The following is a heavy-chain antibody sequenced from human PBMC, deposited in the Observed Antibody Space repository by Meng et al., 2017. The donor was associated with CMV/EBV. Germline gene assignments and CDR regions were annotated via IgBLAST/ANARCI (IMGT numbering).Heavy chain of an antibody. V-gene: IGHV1-2*02. CDR2: INPNSGGT. Sequence: ASVKVSCKASGYTFTGYYMHWVRQAPGQGLEWMGWINPNSGGTNYAQKFQGRVTMTRNTSISTAYMELSSLRSEDTAVYYCARRYNSGYDRGGDDYWGQGTLVTVSS. CDR1: GYTFTGYY. CDR3: ARRYNSGYDRGGDDY. J-gene: IGHJ4*02. D-gene: IGHD5-12*01.